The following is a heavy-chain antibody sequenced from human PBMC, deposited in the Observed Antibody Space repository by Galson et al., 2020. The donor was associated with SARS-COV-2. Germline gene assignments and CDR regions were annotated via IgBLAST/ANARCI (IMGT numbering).Heavy chain of an antibody. V-gene: IGHV3-33*01. D-gene: IGHD3-10*01. CDR2: IWYDGSHK. J-gene: IGHJ6*02. CDR3: ARDRGAMADYYYGMDV. CDR1: GFTFSSYG. Sequence: GESLKLSCAASGFTFSSYGMHWVRQAPGKGLEWVAVIWYDGSHKYYADSVKGRFTISRDNSKNTLYLQMNSLRGEDTAVYYCARDRGAMADYYYGMDVWGQGTTVTVSS.